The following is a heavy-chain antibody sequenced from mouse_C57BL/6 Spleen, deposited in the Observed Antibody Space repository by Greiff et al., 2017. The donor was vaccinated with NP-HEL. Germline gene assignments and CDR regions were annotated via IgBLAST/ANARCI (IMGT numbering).Heavy chain of an antibody. V-gene: IGHV5-17*01. CDR3: ARRYYGAWFAY. D-gene: IGHD1-1*01. Sequence: EVMLVESGGGLVKPGGSLKLSCAASGFTFSDYGMHWVRQAPEKGLEWVAYISSGSSTIYYADTVKGRFTISRDNAKNTLFLQMTSLRSEDTAMYYCARRYYGAWFAYWGQGTLVTVSA. CDR2: ISSGSSTI. CDR1: GFTFSDYG. J-gene: IGHJ3*01.